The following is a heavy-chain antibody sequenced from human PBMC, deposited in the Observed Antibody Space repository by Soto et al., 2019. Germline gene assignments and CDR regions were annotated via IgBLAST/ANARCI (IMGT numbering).Heavy chain of an antibody. J-gene: IGHJ4*02. Sequence: QVQLQESGPGLVKPSETLSLNCTVSGGPISSSYWSWIRQSPGKGLEWIGYIYYSGNTNYNPSLKSRVSISVDTSTTKFSLELSSVTAADTAVYYCARGSSGWPPSLDYWGQGTPVTVSS. CDR2: IYYSGNT. D-gene: IGHD6-19*01. CDR1: GGPISSSY. V-gene: IGHV4-59*01. CDR3: ARGSSGWPPSLDY.